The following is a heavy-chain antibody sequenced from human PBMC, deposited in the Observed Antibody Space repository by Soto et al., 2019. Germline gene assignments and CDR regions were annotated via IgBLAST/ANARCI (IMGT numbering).Heavy chain of an antibody. Sequence: ASVKVSCKASGYTFSSYGISWVRQAPGQGLEWMGWISAYSGNTNYAQKLQGRVTMTTDTSTSTAYMELRSLRSDDTSVYYCARDAACHSGGSCYGMDVWGQGTTVTVSS. D-gene: IGHD2-15*01. V-gene: IGHV1-18*01. CDR1: GYTFSSYG. CDR2: ISAYSGNT. CDR3: ARDAACHSGGSCYGMDV. J-gene: IGHJ6*02.